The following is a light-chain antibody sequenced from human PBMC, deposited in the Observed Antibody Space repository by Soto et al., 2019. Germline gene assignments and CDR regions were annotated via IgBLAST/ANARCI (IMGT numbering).Light chain of an antibody. Sequence: EIVLTQSPGTLSLSPGERATLSCRASQSLSSSYLVWYQQKPGQAPRLLIYGASSRATGIPDRFSGSGSGTDSTLTIRGLEPEDFAVYYCQHYGNTPPSVTFGPGTKVDIK. CDR2: GAS. J-gene: IGKJ3*01. V-gene: IGKV3-20*01. CDR1: QSLSSSY. CDR3: QHYGNTPPSVT.